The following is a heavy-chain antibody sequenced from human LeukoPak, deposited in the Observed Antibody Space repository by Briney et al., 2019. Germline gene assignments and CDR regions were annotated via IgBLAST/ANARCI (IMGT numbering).Heavy chain of an antibody. Sequence: GSVSVSCAASGFTFISYSMSWVRQAPGKGLEGFASIIANGGSTYYADSVKGRFTISRDNSKNTLYLQMNSLRADDTAVYYCAKVWQAKVAPNPVFPWGQGTLV. CDR3: AKVWQAKVAPNPVFP. V-gene: IGHV3-23*01. CDR1: GFTFISYS. J-gene: IGHJ5*02. CDR2: IIANGGST. D-gene: IGHD2-15*01.